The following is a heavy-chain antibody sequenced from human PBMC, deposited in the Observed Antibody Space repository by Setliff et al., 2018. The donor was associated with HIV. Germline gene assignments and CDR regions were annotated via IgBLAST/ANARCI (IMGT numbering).Heavy chain of an antibody. V-gene: IGHV1-18*01. D-gene: IGHD2-15*01. J-gene: IGHJ3*02. CDR3: ARLKGVLVVMLDAFDI. CDR1: GYTFTNYG. CDR2: ISAYNGDT. Sequence: GASVKVSCKASGYTFTNYGISWVRQAPGQGPEWLGWISAYNGDTKYAQKFQGRVTMTTDTSTTTAHMELRSLRSDDTAVYYCARLKGVLVVMLDAFDIWGQGTMVTVS.